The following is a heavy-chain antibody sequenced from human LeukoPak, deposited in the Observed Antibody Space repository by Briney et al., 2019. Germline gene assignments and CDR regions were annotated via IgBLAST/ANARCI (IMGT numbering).Heavy chain of an antibody. CDR3: ARDPGGYNWNDEPDNSNWFDP. CDR2: ITNSGTTI. CDR1: GFTFSSYS. D-gene: IGHD1-1*01. V-gene: IGHV3-48*04. Sequence: GGSLRLSCAASGFTFSSYSMNWVRQAPGKGLEWVAYITNSGTTIHYSDSVRGRFTISRDDAKNSLYPQMNSLRAEDTAVYYCARDPGGYNWNDEPDNSNWFDPWGQGTLVTVSS. J-gene: IGHJ5*02.